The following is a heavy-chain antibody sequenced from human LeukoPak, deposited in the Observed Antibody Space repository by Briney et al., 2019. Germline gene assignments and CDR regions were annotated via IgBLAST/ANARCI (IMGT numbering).Heavy chain of an antibody. CDR1: GGSISSGGYS. V-gene: IGHV4-30-4*07. D-gene: IGHD3-22*01. CDR2: IYYSGST. Sequence: SETLSLTCAVSGGSISSGGYSWSWIRQPPGKGLEWIGYIYYSGSTYYNPSLKSRVTISVDTSKNQFSLKLSSVTAADTAVYYCARARDKHYDSKFGFDYWGQGTLVTVSS. CDR3: ARARDKHYDSKFGFDY. J-gene: IGHJ4*02.